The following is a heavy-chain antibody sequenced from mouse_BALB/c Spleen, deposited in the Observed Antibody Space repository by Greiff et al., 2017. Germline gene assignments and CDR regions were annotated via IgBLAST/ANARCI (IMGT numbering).Heavy chain of an antibody. CDR2: ISSGGSYT. V-gene: IGHV5-6-4*01. D-gene: IGHD4-1*01. J-gene: IGHJ2*01. Sequence: DVKLVESGGGLVKPGGSLKLSCAASGFTFSSYTMSWVRQTPEKRLEWVATISSGGSYTYYPDSVKGRFTISRDNAKNTLYLQMSSLKSEDTAMYYCTRDWEYYFDYWGQGTTLTVSS. CDR3: TRDWEYYFDY. CDR1: GFTFSSYT.